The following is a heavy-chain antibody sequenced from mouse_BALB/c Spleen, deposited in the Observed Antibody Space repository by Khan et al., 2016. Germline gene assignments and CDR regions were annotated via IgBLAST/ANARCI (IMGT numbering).Heavy chain of an antibody. CDR2: IDPENGNA. V-gene: IGHV14-1*02. D-gene: IGHD2-1*01. CDR1: GFNIKDYS. CDR3: ARGFGNYY. J-gene: IGHJ2*01. Sequence: VQLQQSGAELVRPGALVKLSCKASGFNIKDYSMHWVKQRPEQGLEWIGWIDPENGNAIYDPKFQVQASITADTSSNTAYLQLSSLTSEDYAVYCGARGFGNYYWGQGTTLTVSS.